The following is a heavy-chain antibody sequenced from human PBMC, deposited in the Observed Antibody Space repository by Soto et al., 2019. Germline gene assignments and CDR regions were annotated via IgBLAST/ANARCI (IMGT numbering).Heavy chain of an antibody. CDR1: GFSLTTSGVG. CDR2: IYWDDDK. CDR3: AHRVLRTVFGLVTTDAIYFDF. J-gene: IGHJ4*02. D-gene: IGHD3-3*01. V-gene: IGHV2-5*02. Sequence: QITLNESGPTVVRPTETLTLTCRFSGFSLTTSGVGVGWIRQSPGKAPEWLALIYWDDDKRYIASLKSRFTITKDTDKNNAVQTVSNLDATDTATYLCAHRVLRTVFGLVTTDAIYFDFWGQGPPVAISS.